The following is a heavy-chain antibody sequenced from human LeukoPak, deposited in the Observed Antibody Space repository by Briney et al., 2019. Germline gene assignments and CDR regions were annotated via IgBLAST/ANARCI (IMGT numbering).Heavy chain of an antibody. CDR1: GFTFSSYG. D-gene: IGHD2-2*01. J-gene: IGHJ4*02. Sequence: GGSLRLSCAASGFTFSSYGMNWVRQAPGKGLEWVAFIRYDGSNQYYADSVKGRFTISRDNSKNTLYLQMNSLRAEDTAVYYCAKELEDIEVVPAAMGDYWGQGTLVTVSS. CDR3: AKELEDIEVVPAAMGDY. CDR2: IRYDGSNQ. V-gene: IGHV3-30*02.